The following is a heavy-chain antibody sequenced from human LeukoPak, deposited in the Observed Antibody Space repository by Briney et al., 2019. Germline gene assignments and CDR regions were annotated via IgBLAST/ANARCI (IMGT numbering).Heavy chain of an antibody. CDR2: IYSGGNT. J-gene: IGHJ4*02. V-gene: IGHV3-53*01. CDR1: GFTVSSNY. Sequence: GGSLRLSCAASGFTVSSNYMSWVRQAPGKGLEWVSVIYSGGNTYYADSVKGRFTISRDNSKNTLYLQMNNLRAEDTAVYYCANTYYYDSSGYYPFDYWGQGTPVTVSS. CDR3: ANTYYYDSSGYYPFDY. D-gene: IGHD3-22*01.